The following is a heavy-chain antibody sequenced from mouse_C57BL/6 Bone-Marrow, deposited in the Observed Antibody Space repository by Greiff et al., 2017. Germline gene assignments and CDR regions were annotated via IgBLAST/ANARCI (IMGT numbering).Heavy chain of an antibody. D-gene: IGHD1-1*01. CDR1: GYTFTSYG. CDR3: APTTVVVHYAMDY. Sequence: QVQLKASGAELARPGASVKLSCKASGYTFTSYGISWVKQRTGQGLEWIGEIYPRSGNTYYNEKFKGKATLTADKSSSTAYMELRSLTSEDSAVYFCAPTTVVVHYAMDYWGQGTSVTVSS. CDR2: IYPRSGNT. V-gene: IGHV1-81*01. J-gene: IGHJ4*01.